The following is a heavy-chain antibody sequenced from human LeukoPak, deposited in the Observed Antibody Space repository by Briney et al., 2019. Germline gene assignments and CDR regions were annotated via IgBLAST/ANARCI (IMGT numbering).Heavy chain of an antibody. D-gene: IGHD6-19*01. CDR1: GGSISSYY. V-gene: IGHV4-4*07. J-gene: IGHJ5*02. CDR3: ARDRYSSGEHWFDP. Sequence: SETLSPTCTVSGGSISSYYWSWIRQPAGKGLEWIGRIYTSGSTNYNPSLKSRVTMSVDTSKNQFSLKLSSVTAADTAVYYCARDRYSSGEHWFDPWGQGTLVTVSS. CDR2: IYTSGST.